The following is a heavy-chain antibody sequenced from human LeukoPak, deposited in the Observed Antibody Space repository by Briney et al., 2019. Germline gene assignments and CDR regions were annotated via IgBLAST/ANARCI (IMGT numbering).Heavy chain of an antibody. V-gene: IGHV3-7*05. CDR3: ARDRGMDV. CDR2: IKQDGSEK. CDR1: GFTFRSYW. Sequence: PGGSLRLSCVVSGFTFRSYWMSWVRQAPGKGLEWVANIKQDGSEKYYVDSVKGRFTISRDNAKNSQYQQMNSLRAEDTAVYYCARDRGMDVWGQGTTVTVSS. J-gene: IGHJ6*02.